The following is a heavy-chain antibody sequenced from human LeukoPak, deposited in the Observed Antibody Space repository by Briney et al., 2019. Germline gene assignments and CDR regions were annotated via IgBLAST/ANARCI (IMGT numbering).Heavy chain of an antibody. Sequence: ASVKVSCKVSGYTLTELSMHWVRQAPGKGLEWMGGFDPEDGETIYAQKFQGRVTMTEDTSTDTAYMELSSLRSEDTAVYYCATGFGIVATTGFDYWGQGTLVTVS. V-gene: IGHV1-24*01. J-gene: IGHJ4*02. D-gene: IGHD5-12*01. CDR1: GYTLTELS. CDR3: ATGFGIVATTGFDY. CDR2: FDPEDGET.